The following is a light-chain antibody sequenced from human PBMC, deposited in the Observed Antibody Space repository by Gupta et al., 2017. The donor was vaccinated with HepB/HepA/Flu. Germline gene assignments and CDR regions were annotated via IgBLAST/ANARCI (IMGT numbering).Light chain of an antibody. V-gene: IGKV2-28*01. J-gene: IGKJ3*01. CDR2: LGA. CDR1: QSLLHSNGYNY. Sequence: DIVKTPSPIFLPVTSGKPASIHCRSSQSLLHSNGYNYLDWYLQKPGQSPQLLIYLGANRASRVPERCIGSSAGTDFLLKIIRGEDDDVFVDYCMQALQTPPFTFGPGTKVDIK. CDR3: MQALQTPPFT.